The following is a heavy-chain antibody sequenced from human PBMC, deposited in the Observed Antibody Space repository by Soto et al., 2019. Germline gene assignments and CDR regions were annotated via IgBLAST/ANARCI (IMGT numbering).Heavy chain of an antibody. CDR3: AREGYYDSSGYYSFDY. Sequence: GGSLRLSCAASGFTFSSYGMHWVRQAPGKGLEWVAVIWYDGSNKYYADSVKGRFTISRDNSKNTLYLQMNSLRAEDTAVYYCAREGYYDSSGYYSFDYWGQGTLVTVSS. CDR2: IWYDGSNK. J-gene: IGHJ4*02. CDR1: GFTFSSYG. V-gene: IGHV3-33*01. D-gene: IGHD3-22*01.